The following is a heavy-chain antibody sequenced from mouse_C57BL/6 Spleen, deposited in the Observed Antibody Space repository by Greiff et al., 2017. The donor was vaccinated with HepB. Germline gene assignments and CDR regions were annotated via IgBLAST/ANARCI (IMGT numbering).Heavy chain of an antibody. CDR1: GFSFNTYA. J-gene: IGHJ2*01. Sequence: DAGGGLVQPKGSLTLSCAASGFSFNTYAMNWVRQAPGKGLEWVARIRSKSNNYATYYADSVKDRFTISRDDSESMLYLQMNNLKTEDTAMYYCVRQTYSNYFDYWGQGTTLTVSS. CDR3: VRQTYSNYFDY. V-gene: IGHV10-1*01. CDR2: IRSKSNNYAT. D-gene: IGHD2-5*01.